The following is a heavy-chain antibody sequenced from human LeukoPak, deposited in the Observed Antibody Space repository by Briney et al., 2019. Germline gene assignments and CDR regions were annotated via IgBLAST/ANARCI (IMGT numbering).Heavy chain of an antibody. CDR3: AKDATPLLWFGESTPFDY. D-gene: IGHD3-10*01. CDR1: GFTFSSYG. J-gene: IGHJ4*02. V-gene: IGHV3-30*02. Sequence: GGSLRLSCAASGFTFSSYGMHWVRQAPGKGLEWVAFIRYDGSNKYYADSVKGRFTISRDNSKNTLYLQMNSLRAEDTAVYYCAKDATPLLWFGESTPFDYWGQGTLVTVSS. CDR2: IRYDGSNK.